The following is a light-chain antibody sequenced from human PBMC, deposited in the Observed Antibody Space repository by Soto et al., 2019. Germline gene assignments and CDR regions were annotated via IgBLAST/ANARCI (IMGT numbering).Light chain of an antibody. CDR1: SSNIGTNF. CDR3: GTWDTSLSVVV. V-gene: IGLV1-51*01. CDR2: DNN. Sequence: QSVLTQPPSVSAAPGQKVTISCSGSSSNIGTNFVSWYQQLPGTAPKLLIYDNNKRHSEIPDRFSGSKSGTSATLGITGLQTGDEADYYCGTWDTSLSVVVFGGGTQLTVL. J-gene: IGLJ2*01.